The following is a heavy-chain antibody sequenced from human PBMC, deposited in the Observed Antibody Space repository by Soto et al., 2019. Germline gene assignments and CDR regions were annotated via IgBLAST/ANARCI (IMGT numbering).Heavy chain of an antibody. CDR1: GGSCSGYG. CDR3: ARNVDCSGGSCYLAYFQH. V-gene: IGHV4-34*01. J-gene: IGHJ1*01. CDR2: INHSGST. Sequence: SETLCLTCAVYGGSCSGYGGSCIRQTPGKGLEWIGEINHSGSTNYNPSLKSRVTISVDTSKNQFSLKLSSVTAADTAVYYCARNVDCSGGSCYLAYFQHWGKGTLVTVSS. D-gene: IGHD2-15*01.